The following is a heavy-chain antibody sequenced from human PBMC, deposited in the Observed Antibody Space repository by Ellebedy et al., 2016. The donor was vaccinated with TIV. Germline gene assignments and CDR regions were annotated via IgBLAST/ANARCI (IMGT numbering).Heavy chain of an antibody. V-gene: IGHV1-2*02. CDR3: ARAGSYRSGDFTVDY. Sequence: AASVKVSCKASGYTFTAYPIHWVRQAPGQGLEWVGMINPASDATNYAQNFQGRVTVTRDTSIGTAFVELSRLPSADTAIYYCARAGSYRSGDFTVDYWGLGTLVTFSS. D-gene: IGHD2-15*01. J-gene: IGHJ4*02. CDR1: GYTFTAYP. CDR2: INPASDAT.